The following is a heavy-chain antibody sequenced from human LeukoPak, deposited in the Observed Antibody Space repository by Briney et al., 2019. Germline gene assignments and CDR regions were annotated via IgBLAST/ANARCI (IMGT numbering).Heavy chain of an antibody. CDR2: MNPNSGNT. CDR1: GYTFTSYD. D-gene: IGHD3-10*01. Sequence: GASVKVSCKASGYTFTSYDINWVRQATGQGLEWMGWMNPNSGNTGYAQKFQGRVTMTRHTSISTAYMELSSLRSEDTAVYYCARGGITMVRGAPKQFGPWGQGTLVTVSS. J-gene: IGHJ5*02. CDR3: ARGGITMVRGAPKQFGP. V-gene: IGHV1-8*01.